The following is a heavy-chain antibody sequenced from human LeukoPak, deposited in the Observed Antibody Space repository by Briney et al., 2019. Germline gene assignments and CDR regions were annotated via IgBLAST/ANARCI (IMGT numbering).Heavy chain of an antibody. V-gene: IGHV1-8*01. D-gene: IGHD3-3*01. J-gene: IGHJ5*02. CDR2: MNPNSGNT. Sequence: ASVKVSCKASGYTFTSHDINWVRQATGQGLEWMGWMNPNSGNTGYAQKFQGRVTVTRNTSISTAYMELSSLRSEDTAVYYCARGATTVFTIFGVVTQHNWFDPWGQGTLVTVSS. CDR1: GYTFTSHD. CDR3: ARGATTVFTIFGVVTQHNWFDP.